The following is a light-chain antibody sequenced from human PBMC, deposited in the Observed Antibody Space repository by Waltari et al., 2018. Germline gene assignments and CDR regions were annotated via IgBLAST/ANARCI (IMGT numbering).Light chain of an antibody. CDR1: KLGNKY. CDR2: RDT. Sequence: SYELTQPPSVSVSPGQTGSITCSGDKLGNKYTSWYHQKPGQSPVLVIYRDTKRPSGIPERFSGSNSGNTATLTISGTQAMDEADYYCQAWDSSTVVFGGGTKLTVL. J-gene: IGLJ2*01. V-gene: IGLV3-1*01. CDR3: QAWDSSTVV.